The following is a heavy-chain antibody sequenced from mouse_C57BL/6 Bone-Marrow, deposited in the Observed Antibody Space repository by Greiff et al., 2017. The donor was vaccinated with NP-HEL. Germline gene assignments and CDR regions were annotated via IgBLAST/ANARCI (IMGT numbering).Heavy chain of an antibody. V-gene: IGHV3-6*01. CDR3: AIYGSSYVGYFDY. CDR1: GYSITSGYY. CDR2: ISYDGSN. J-gene: IGHJ2*01. D-gene: IGHD1-1*01. Sequence: EVKLMESGPGLVKPSQSLSLTCSVTGYSITSGYYWNWIRQFPGNKLEWMGYISYDGSNNYNPSLKNRISITRDTSKNQFFLKLNSVTTEDTATYYGAIYGSSYVGYFDYWGQGTTLTVSS.